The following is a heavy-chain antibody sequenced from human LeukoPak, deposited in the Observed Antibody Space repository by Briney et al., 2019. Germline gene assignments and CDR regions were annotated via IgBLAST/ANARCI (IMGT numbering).Heavy chain of an antibody. V-gene: IGHV3-7*01. Sequence: PGRSLRLSCAVSGFTLSSYWMSWVRQAPGKGLEWVANIKEDGSGKYYVDSVKGRFTISRDNALNSLFLQMNILTAEDTAVYYCARYGLRAAFDIWGQGTMVTVSS. CDR3: ARYGLRAAFDI. D-gene: IGHD3-10*01. CDR1: GFTLSSYW. J-gene: IGHJ3*02. CDR2: IKEDGSGK.